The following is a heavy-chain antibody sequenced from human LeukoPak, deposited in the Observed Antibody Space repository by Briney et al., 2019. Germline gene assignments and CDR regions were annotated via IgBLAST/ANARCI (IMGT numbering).Heavy chain of an antibody. CDR3: AREIAAAGTFYYYYMDV. CDR1: GGSISSYY. CDR2: IYYSGST. Sequence: SETLSLTCTVPGGSISSYYWSWIRQPPGKGLEWIGYIYYSGSTNYNPSLKSRVTISVDTSKNQFSLKLSTVTAADTAVYYCAREIAAAGTFYYYYMDVWGKGTTVTVSS. V-gene: IGHV4-59*01. D-gene: IGHD6-13*01. J-gene: IGHJ6*03.